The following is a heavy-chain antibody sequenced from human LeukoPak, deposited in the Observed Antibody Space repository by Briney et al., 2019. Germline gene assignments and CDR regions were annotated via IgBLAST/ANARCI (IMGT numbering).Heavy chain of an antibody. D-gene: IGHD2-15*01. CDR3: ARHVGGGYWYLDY. Sequence: SETLSLTCTVSSGFFSRNGYYWGWIRLPPGKGLEWIGSILYSGTTYNNPSLKSRVTMSVDTSKNQFSLRLNSVTAADTAVYYCARHVGGGYWYLDYWGRGTQVTVSS. CDR2: ILYSGTT. V-gene: IGHV4-39*01. CDR1: SGFFSRNGYY. J-gene: IGHJ2*01.